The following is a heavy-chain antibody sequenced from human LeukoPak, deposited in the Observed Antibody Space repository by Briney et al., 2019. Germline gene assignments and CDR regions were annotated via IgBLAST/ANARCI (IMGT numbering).Heavy chain of an antibody. D-gene: IGHD3-10*01. CDR2: IYTNGST. V-gene: IGHV4-4*07. CDR1: GGSISSYY. CDR3: ARDPDYGSGSYGAFDI. Sequence: PSETLSLTCTVSGGSISSYYWSWIRQPAGKGLEWIGRIYTNGSTNYNPSLKSRVTMSVDTSKNQFSLKLSSVTAADTAVYYCARDPDYGSGSYGAFDIWGQGTMVTVSS. J-gene: IGHJ3*02.